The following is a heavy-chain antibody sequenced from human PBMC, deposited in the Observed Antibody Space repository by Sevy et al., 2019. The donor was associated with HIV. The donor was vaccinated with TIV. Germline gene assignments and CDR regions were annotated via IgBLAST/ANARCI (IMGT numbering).Heavy chain of an antibody. V-gene: IGHV3-23*01. D-gene: IGHD3-9*01. CDR3: AKDSLSDYDILTGYLLSLFDY. CDR2: ISGSGGST. J-gene: IGHJ4*02. Sequence: GGSLRLSCAASGFTFSSYAMSWVRQAPGKGLEWVSAISGSGGSTYYAYSVKGRFTISRDNSKNTLYLQMNSLRAEDTAVYYCAKDSLSDYDILTGYLLSLFDYWGQGTLVTVSS. CDR1: GFTFSSYA.